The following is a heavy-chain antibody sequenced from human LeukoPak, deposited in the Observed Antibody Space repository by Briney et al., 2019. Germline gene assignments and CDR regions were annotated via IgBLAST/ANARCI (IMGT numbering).Heavy chain of an antibody. CDR1: GFTFSSYS. V-gene: IGHV3-21*01. CDR3: ARGGLNFDAFDI. D-gene: IGHD1-7*01. J-gene: IGHJ3*02. CDR2: IGSRSAYT. Sequence: GGSPRLSCAASGFTFSSYSMNWVRQAPGKGLEWVSSIGSRSAYTYYADSVKGRFTISRDNTKNSLYLQMNSLRAGDTAVYYCARGGLNFDAFDIWGQGTMVTVSS.